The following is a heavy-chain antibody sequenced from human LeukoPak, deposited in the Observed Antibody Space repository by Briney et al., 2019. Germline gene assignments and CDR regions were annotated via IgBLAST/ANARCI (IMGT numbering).Heavy chain of an antibody. Sequence: EGSLRLSCAASGFTFSSYEMNWVRQAPGKGLEWVSYISSSGSTIYYADSVKGRFTISRDNAKNSLYLQMNSLRAEDTAVYYCASSPHIVVVTAHDAFDIWGQGTMVTVSS. D-gene: IGHD2-21*02. CDR3: ASSPHIVVVTAHDAFDI. CDR1: GFTFSSYE. CDR2: ISSSGSTI. V-gene: IGHV3-48*03. J-gene: IGHJ3*02.